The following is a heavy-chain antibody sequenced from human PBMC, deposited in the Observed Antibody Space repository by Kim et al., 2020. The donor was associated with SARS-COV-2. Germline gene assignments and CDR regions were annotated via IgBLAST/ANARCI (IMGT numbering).Heavy chain of an antibody. CDR3: AKDLLQLLWFGELSSYGMDV. V-gene: IGHV3-30*18. Sequence: GGSLRLSCAASGFTFSSYGMHWVRQAPGKGLEWVAVISYDGSNKYYADSVKGRFTISRDNSKNTLYLQMNSLRAEDTAVYYCAKDLLQLLWFGELSSYGMDVWGQGTTVTVSS. D-gene: IGHD3-10*01. CDR2: ISYDGSNK. CDR1: GFTFSSYG. J-gene: IGHJ6*02.